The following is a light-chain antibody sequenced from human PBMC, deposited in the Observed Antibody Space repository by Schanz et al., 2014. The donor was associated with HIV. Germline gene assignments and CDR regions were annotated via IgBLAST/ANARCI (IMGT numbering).Light chain of an antibody. CDR3: QQYATISWT. Sequence: DIQMTQSPSTLSASVGDRVTITCRASRSVDYWLAWYQQKPGKAPDVLIFQTSTLKDGVPPRFSGSRSGTEFTLTISTLQPDDVATYYCQQYATISWTFGQGTKVEI. CDR2: QTS. J-gene: IGKJ1*01. CDR1: RSVDYW. V-gene: IGKV1-5*03.